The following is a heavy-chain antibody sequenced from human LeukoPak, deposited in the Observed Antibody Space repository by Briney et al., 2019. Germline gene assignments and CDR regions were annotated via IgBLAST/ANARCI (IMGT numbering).Heavy chain of an antibody. CDR1: GDSISHYY. CDR2: ILKSGSS. CDR3: ASREDSAKTAY. V-gene: IGHV4-4*09. D-gene: IGHD5-24*01. Sequence: SETLSLTCTVSGDSISHYYWNWIRQPPGRGLEWIGYILKSGSSNYNPSLKSRVTISLDTSQNQFSLNLRSVTAADTAVYYCASREDSAKTAYWGQGTLVTVSS. J-gene: IGHJ4*02.